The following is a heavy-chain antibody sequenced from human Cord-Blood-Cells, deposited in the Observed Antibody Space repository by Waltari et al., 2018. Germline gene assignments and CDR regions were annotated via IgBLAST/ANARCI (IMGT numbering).Heavy chain of an antibody. J-gene: IGHJ6*02. CDR3: ALRDCSGGSCYSSYYYYGMDV. CDR2: ISPIFGTA. Sequence: HVRLFESGDGVTKSGSSVKVCCKAAGGTFSCYAISWVRQGAVDGVERMGGISPIFGTAKYAQMFQGRVTITADKSTSTASMELSSLTSDDTAVYSCALRDCSGGSCYSSYYYYGMDVWGQGTTVTVSS. CDR1: GGTFSCYA. D-gene: IGHD2-15*01. V-gene: IGHV1-69*06.